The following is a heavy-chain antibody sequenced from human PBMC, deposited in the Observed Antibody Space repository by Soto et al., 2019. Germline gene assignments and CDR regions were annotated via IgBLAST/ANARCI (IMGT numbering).Heavy chain of an antibody. CDR3: ARDCGAAAGTGFSMDV. J-gene: IGHJ6*02. V-gene: IGHV4-31*03. CDR1: GGSISSGGYY. Sequence: QVQLQESGPGLVKPSQTLSLTCTVSGGSISSGGYYWSWIRQHPGKGLEWIGYIYYSGSTYYNPSLKSRVTISVDTSQNHFSLKLSSVSAADTAVYYCARDCGAAAGTGFSMDVWGQGTTVTVSS. D-gene: IGHD6-13*01. CDR2: IYYSGST.